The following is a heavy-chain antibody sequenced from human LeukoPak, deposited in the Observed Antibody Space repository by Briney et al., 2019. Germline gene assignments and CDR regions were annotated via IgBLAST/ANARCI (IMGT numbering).Heavy chain of an antibody. CDR1: GGSISSSSYY. CDR2: IYYSGST. D-gene: IGHD5-18*01. V-gene: IGHV4-39*07. Sequence: SETLSLTCTVSGGSISSSSYYWSWIRQPPGKGLEWIGSIYYSGSTYYNPSLKSRVTISVGTSKNQFSLKLSSVTAADTAVYYCARDRGYSYGYDAFDIWGQGTMVTVSS. CDR3: ARDRGYSYGYDAFDI. J-gene: IGHJ3*02.